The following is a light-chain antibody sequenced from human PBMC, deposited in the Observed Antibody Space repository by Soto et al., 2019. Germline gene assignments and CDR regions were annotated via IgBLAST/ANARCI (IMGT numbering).Light chain of an antibody. CDR2: GAY. CDR1: QSISNN. CDR3: QQYNSYSWT. Sequence: EIVMSQSPATLSVSPGERATLSCRASQSISNNLAWYQQKPGQAPRLLIYGAYTRATGIPARFSGSGSGTEFTLTISSLQPDDFATYYCQQYNSYSWTFGQGTKVDIK. J-gene: IGKJ1*01. V-gene: IGKV3-15*01.